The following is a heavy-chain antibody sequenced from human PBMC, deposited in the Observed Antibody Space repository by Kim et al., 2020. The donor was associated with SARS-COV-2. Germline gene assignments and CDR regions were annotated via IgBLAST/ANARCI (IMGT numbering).Heavy chain of an antibody. CDR3: ARAPEWEDRSSWWGFDY. D-gene: IGHD6-13*01. CDR2: INPNSGGT. Sequence: ASVKVSCKASGYTFTGYYMHWVRQAPGQGLEWMGWINPNSGGTNYAQKFQGWVTMTRDTSISTAYMELSRLRSDETAVYYCARAPEWEDRSSWWGFDYWGQGTLVTVSS. CDR1: GYTFTGYY. J-gene: IGHJ4*02. V-gene: IGHV1-2*04.